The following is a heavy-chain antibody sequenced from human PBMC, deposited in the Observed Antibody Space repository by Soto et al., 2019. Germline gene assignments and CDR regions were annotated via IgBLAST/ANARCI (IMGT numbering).Heavy chain of an antibody. Sequence: SETLSLTCAVYGGSFSGYYWSWIRQPPGKGLEWIGEINHSGSTNYNPSFKSRVTISVDTSKNQFSLKLSSVTAADTAVYYCARGRVVVVPAAIKDNWFDPWGQGTLVTVSS. CDR2: INHSGST. V-gene: IGHV4-34*01. CDR1: GGSFSGYY. D-gene: IGHD2-2*02. CDR3: ARGRVVVVPAAIKDNWFDP. J-gene: IGHJ5*02.